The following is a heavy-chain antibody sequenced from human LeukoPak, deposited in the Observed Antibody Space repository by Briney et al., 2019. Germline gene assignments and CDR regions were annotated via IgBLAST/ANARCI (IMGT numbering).Heavy chain of an antibody. Sequence: ASVKVSCKASGGTFSSYAISWVRQAPGQGLEWMGGIIPIFGTANYAQKFQGRVTITADGSTSTAYMELSSLRSEDTAVYYCAREGRTGTTGEINWGQGTLVTVSS. D-gene: IGHD1-1*01. J-gene: IGHJ4*02. CDR2: IIPIFGTA. V-gene: IGHV1-69*13. CDR1: GGTFSSYA. CDR3: AREGRTGTTGEIN.